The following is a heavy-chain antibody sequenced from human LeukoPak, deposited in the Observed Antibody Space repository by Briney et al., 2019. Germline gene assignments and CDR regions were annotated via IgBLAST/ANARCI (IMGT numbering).Heavy chain of an antibody. D-gene: IGHD5-24*01. CDR2: IKPDGIDK. CDR3: ATISAQTFDI. Sequence: GGSLRLSYVGSGFTFRSHWVTWVRQSPGKGLEWVANIKPDGIDKYYVDSARGRFTVSRDNAKNSAFLQMNSLRAEDTAIYYCATISAQTFDIRGQGTLVSVSS. J-gene: IGHJ3*02. V-gene: IGHV3-7*01. CDR1: GFTFRSHW.